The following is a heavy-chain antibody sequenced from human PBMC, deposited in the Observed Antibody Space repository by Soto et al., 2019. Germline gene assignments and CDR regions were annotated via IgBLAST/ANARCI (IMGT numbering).Heavy chain of an antibody. Sequence: EVHLLESGGGLVQPGGSLRLSCAASGFTFSSYAMTWVRQAPGRGLEGVSGITGSGGRTYYADSVKGRFTISRDNSKSTLYLQMNGLRAEDTAVYYCAKDTRYGDYVRWFDPWGQGTLVTVSS. J-gene: IGHJ5*02. CDR2: ITGSGGRT. V-gene: IGHV3-23*01. CDR3: AKDTRYGDYVRWFDP. CDR1: GFTFSSYA. D-gene: IGHD4-17*01.